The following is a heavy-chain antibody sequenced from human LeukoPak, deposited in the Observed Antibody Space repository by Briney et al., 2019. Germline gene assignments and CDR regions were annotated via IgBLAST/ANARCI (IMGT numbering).Heavy chain of an antibody. J-gene: IGHJ1*01. CDR1: GYTLTELS. CDR2: FDPEDGET. D-gene: IGHD6-19*01. Sequence: ASVKVSCKVSGYTLTELSMHWVRQAPGKGLEWMGGFDPEDGETIYAQKFQGRVTMTEDTSTDTAYMELSSLRSEDTAVYYCATDLEQWLPNAEYFQHWGQGTLVTVSS. V-gene: IGHV1-24*01. CDR3: ATDLEQWLPNAEYFQH.